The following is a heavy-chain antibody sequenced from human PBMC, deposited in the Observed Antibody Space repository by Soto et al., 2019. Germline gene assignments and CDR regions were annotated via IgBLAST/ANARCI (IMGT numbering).Heavy chain of an antibody. CDR3: VGGNGFDY. V-gene: IGHV3-7*01. J-gene: IGHJ4*02. Sequence: GGSLRLSCAGFGFPFSTYWMTWVRQAPGKGLEWVANIKEDGSERYYVDSVKGRFTISRDNAKNSLYLQMNSLRTEDTAVYYCVGGNGFDYWGQGTLVTVSS. CDR2: IKEDGSER. CDR1: GFPFSTYW. D-gene: IGHD5-12*01.